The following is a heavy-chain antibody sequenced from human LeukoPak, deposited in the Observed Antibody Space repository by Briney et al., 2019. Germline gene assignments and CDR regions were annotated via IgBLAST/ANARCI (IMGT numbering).Heavy chain of an antibody. CDR1: GFTFSSYE. CDR3: ARDSAVTALGY. CDR2: ISSSGSTI. Sequence: GGSLRLSCAASGFTFSSYEMNWVRQAPGKGLEWVSYISSSGSTIYYADSVKGRFTISRDNAKNSLYLQMNSLRAEDTAVYYCARDSAVTALGYWGQGTLLTVSS. V-gene: IGHV3-48*03. D-gene: IGHD2-21*02. J-gene: IGHJ4*02.